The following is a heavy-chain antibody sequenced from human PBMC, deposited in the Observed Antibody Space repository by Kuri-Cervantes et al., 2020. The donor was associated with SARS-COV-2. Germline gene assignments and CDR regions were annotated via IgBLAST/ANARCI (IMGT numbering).Heavy chain of an antibody. CDR3: ARRAKHRYFDL. CDR1: DDSISTNYY. Sequence: SCTVSDDSISTNYYWGWIRQPAGKGLEWIGRIYTSGSTNYNPSLKSRVTISVDTSKNQFSLKLSSVTAADTAVYYCARRAKHRYFDLWGRGTLVTVSS. D-gene: IGHD4/OR15-4a*01. CDR2: IYTSGST. V-gene: IGHV4-61*02. J-gene: IGHJ2*01.